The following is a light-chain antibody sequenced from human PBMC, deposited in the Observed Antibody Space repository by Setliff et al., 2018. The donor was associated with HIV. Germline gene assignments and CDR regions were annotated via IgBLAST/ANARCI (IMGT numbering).Light chain of an antibody. CDR1: NIGSKS. J-gene: IGLJ1*01. CDR2: YDX. CDR3: QVWDSSSDHYV. Sequence: LTQPPSVSVAPGKTARITCGGNNIGSKSVHWYQQQPGQAPVLVIYYDXXRPSGIPERFSGSNSGNTATLTSSRVEAGDEADYYCQVWDSSSDHYVFXTXTKVTVL. V-gene: IGLV3-21*04.